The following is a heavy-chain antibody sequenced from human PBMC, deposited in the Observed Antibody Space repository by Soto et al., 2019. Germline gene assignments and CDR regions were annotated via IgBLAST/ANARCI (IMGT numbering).Heavy chain of an antibody. CDR2: ISYDGSNK. CDR3: AKDRGIQLWLYYFDY. V-gene: IGHV3-30*18. Sequence: QVQLVESGGGVVQPGRSLRLSCAASGFTFSSYGMHWVRQAPGKGLEWVAVISYDGSNKYYADSVKGRFTISRDNSKNTVYLQMNSLRAEDTAVYYCAKDRGIQLWLYYFDYWGQGTLVTVSS. J-gene: IGHJ4*02. D-gene: IGHD5-18*01. CDR1: GFTFSSYG.